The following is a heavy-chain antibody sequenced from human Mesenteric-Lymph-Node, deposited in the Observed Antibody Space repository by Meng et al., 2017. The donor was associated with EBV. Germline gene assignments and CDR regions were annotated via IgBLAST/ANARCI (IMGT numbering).Heavy chain of an antibody. J-gene: IGHJ4*02. Sequence: SGPDLLQPSRPLSLTCDASGLSIRGLNRWGWVRQHPGKGLQWLGEIYHSGSTNYNPSLKSSSTLTFDRPKTQFSLKVNSLTVANTAVYYCASISFRGFDSGAFQYYFDLWGQGTLVTVSS. CDR3: ASISFRGFDSGAFQYYFDL. D-gene: IGHD3-10*01. V-gene: IGHV4-4*02. CDR2: IYHSGST. CDR1: GLSIRGLNR.